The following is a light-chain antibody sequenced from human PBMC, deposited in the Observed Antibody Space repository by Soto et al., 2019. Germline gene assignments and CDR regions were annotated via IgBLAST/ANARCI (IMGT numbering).Light chain of an antibody. CDR2: AAF. Sequence: DIHMTHSPSSLSSSVGYIFTVTCRASQSISGSLNWYQQKPGKAPKLLIYAAFSLQSGVPSRFSGSGSGTDFTLTISSLQPEDFATYYCQRSYTTPITFGQGTRLEIK. CDR1: QSISGS. J-gene: IGKJ5*01. V-gene: IGKV1-39*01. CDR3: QRSYTTPIT.